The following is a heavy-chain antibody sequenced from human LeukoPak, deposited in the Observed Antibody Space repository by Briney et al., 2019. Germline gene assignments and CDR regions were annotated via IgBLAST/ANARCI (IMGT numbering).Heavy chain of an antibody. Sequence: ASAKVSCKASGYTFTSYGISWVRQAPGQGLEWMGWISAYNGNTNYAQKLQGRVTMTTETSTSTAYMELRSLRSDNTVVYYCARDLNIVVVVAAYWGQGTLVTVSS. CDR1: GYTFTSYG. J-gene: IGHJ4*02. CDR2: ISAYNGNT. V-gene: IGHV1-18*04. CDR3: ARDLNIVVVVAAY. D-gene: IGHD2-15*01.